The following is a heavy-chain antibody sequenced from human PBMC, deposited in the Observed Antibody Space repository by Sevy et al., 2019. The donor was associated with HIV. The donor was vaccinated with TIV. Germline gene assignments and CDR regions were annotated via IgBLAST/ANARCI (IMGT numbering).Heavy chain of an antibody. J-gene: IGHJ4*02. CDR3: ARVRDRYCSGGSCYYGYFFDY. V-gene: IGHV3-48*01. CDR1: GFIFSNYY. Sequence: GESLKISCAASGFIFSNYYMTWVRQAPGKGLEWVSYISDRSDTISYADSVKGRFTISRDNAKNALYLQMSSLRGEDTAVYYCARVRDRYCSGGSCYYGYFFDYWGQGTVVTVSS. D-gene: IGHD2-15*01. CDR2: ISDRSDTI.